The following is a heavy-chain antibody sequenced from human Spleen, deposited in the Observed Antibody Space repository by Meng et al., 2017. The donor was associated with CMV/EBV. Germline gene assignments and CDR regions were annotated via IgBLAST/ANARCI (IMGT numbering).Heavy chain of an antibody. CDR2: IVLDGTKT. CDR3: ARGGSPFY. D-gene: IGHD3-10*01. J-gene: IGHJ4*02. Sequence: GGSLRLSCVTSGFTFSESWMHWVRQAPGKGLSWVSRIVLDGTKTTYADSVKGRFTTSRDNAQNSLYLQMNNLRVEDTGFYYFARGGSPFYWGQGTLVTVSS. CDR1: GFTFSESW. V-gene: IGHV3-74*03.